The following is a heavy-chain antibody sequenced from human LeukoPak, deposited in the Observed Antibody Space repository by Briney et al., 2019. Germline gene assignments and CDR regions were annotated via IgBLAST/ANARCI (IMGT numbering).Heavy chain of an antibody. V-gene: IGHV3-48*04. CDR2: ISSGDTTI. Sequence: GGSLRLSCAASGLTFSSYSMNWVRQAPGMGLEWVSYISSGDTTIYYADSVKGRFTISRDNTKNSLYLQMNSLRAEDTAVYYCARAPSSSNLLVFDYWGQGTLVTVSS. CDR3: ARAPSSSNLLVFDY. J-gene: IGHJ4*02. D-gene: IGHD6-13*01. CDR1: GLTFSSYS.